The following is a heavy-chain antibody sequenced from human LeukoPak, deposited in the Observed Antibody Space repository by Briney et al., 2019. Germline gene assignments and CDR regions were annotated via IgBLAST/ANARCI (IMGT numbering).Heavy chain of an antibody. CDR1: GFTFSSYA. CDR3: AKGPSAFDY. Sequence: HPGGSLRLSCAASGFTFSSYAMSWVRQAPGKGLEWVSDISASDDSTYYAESVKGRFTISRDNSKNTLYLQMNSLRAEDTALYYCAKGPSAFDYWGQGTLVTVSS. CDR2: ISASDDST. J-gene: IGHJ4*02. V-gene: IGHV3-23*01.